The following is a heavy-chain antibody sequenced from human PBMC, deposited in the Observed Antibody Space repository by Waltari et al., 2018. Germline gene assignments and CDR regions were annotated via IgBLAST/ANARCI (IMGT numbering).Heavy chain of an antibody. Sequence: VHLVESGGGLVRPGMSMRLSGAAYVFFFADCGLVWVRQAPGKGLEWDAGINWNMGTIQYADSVKGRFTISRDNAENSLYLQMNSLTTEDTAVYYCTKDMDGATAMAPRLDFWGQGTLVTVSS. J-gene: IGHJ4*02. CDR3: TKDMDGATAMAPRLDF. CDR2: INWNMGTI. V-gene: IGHV3-9*01. D-gene: IGHD5-18*01. CDR1: VFFFADCG.